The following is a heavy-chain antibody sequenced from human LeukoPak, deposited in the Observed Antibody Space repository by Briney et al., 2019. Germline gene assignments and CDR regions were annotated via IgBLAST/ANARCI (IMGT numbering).Heavy chain of an antibody. D-gene: IGHD6-19*01. CDR1: GYTFTSYG. V-gene: IGHV1-18*01. CDR3: ARVPYSSGWYDY. J-gene: IGHJ4*02. CDR2: IIAYSGNT. Sequence: ASVKVSCKASGYTFTSYGISWVRQAPGQGLEWMGWIIAYSGNTNYAQKLQGRVTMTTDTTTSTAYMELRSLRSDDTAVYYCARVPYSSGWYDYWGQGTLVTVSS.